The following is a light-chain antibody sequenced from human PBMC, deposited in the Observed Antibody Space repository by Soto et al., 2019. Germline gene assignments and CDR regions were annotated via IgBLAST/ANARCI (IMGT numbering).Light chain of an antibody. Sequence: EIVMTQSPATLSLSPGQRAPLSCRASQSVSSKLAWYQQRPGQAPRLLIYSASTRATGIPARFSGSGSGTEFTLTISSLQSEDFAVYYCQQYGSSQRTFGQGTKVDIK. CDR3: QQYGSSQRT. V-gene: IGKV3-15*01. J-gene: IGKJ1*01. CDR2: SAS. CDR1: QSVSSK.